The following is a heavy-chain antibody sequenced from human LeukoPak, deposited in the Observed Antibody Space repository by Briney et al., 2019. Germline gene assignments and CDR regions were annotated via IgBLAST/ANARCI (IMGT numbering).Heavy chain of an antibody. CDR3: ARHRLHRLYYDSSGYYHDAFDI. CDR2: IYTSGST. Sequence: KTSETLSLTCTVSGDSINSYYWSWIRQPAGKGLEWIGRIYTSGSTSYNPSLKSRVTMSVDTSKNQFSLKLSSVTAADTAVYYCARHRLHRLYYDSSGYYHDAFDIWGQGTMVTVSS. J-gene: IGHJ3*02. D-gene: IGHD3-22*01. V-gene: IGHV4-4*07. CDR1: GDSINSYY.